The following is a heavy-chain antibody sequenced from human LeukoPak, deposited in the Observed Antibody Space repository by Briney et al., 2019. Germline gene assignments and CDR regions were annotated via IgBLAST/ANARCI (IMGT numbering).Heavy chain of an antibody. D-gene: IGHD3-10*01. Sequence: PSETLSLTCTVSGGSISGFYWSWIRQPPGKGLEWIGYMSNNGATTYNPSLKSRVTISIDISNNQCSLTLTSVTAADKAVYYCARDSGPWGVFAPWGQGTLVTVSS. CDR3: ARDSGPWGVFAP. V-gene: IGHV4-59*01. J-gene: IGHJ5*02. CDR1: GGSISGFY. CDR2: MSNNGAT.